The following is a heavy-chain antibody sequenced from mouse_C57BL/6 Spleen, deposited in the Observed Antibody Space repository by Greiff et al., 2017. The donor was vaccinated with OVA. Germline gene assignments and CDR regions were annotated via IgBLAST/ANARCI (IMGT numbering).Heavy chain of an antibody. V-gene: IGHV1-54*01. CDR1: GYAFTNYL. Sequence: VKVVESGAELVRPGTSVKVSCKASGYAFTNYLIEWVKQRPGQGLEWIGVINPGSGGTNYNEKFKGKATLTADKSSSTAYMQLSSLTSEDSAVYFCAKGLGDDDVTFAYWGQGTLVTVSA. J-gene: IGHJ3*01. CDR2: INPGSGGT. CDR3: AKGLGDDDVTFAY. D-gene: IGHD2-4*01.